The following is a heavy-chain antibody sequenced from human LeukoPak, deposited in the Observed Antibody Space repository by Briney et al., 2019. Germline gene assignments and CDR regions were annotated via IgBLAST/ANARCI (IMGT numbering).Heavy chain of an antibody. V-gene: IGHV3-11*01. D-gene: IGHD5-24*01. J-gene: IGHJ4*02. CDR3: ARDQLTFPY. CDR1: GFTFSDYY. CDR2: IISSGGSI. Sequence: KRGGSLRLSCAPSGFTFSDYYMSWIRQAPGEGLEWVSYIISSGGSINYADSLKGRFTISRDNAKNSLYREVNSLRAEDTALYYCARDQLTFPYWGQGTLVTVSS.